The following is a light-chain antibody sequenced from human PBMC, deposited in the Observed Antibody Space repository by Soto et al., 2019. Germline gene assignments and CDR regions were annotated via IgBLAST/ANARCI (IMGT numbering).Light chain of an antibody. CDR3: QQSYSTPRT. CDR2: AAS. Sequence: DIQMTQSPSSLSASVRDRVTITCRASQSISSYLNWYQQKPGKAPKLLIYAASSLQSGVPSRFSGSGSGTDFSLTVSSLQPDDFATYFFQQSYSTPRTFGQGTKVEVK. V-gene: IGKV1-39*01. CDR1: QSISSY. J-gene: IGKJ1*01.